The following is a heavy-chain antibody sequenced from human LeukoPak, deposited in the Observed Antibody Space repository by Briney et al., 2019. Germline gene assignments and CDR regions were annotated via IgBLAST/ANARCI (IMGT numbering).Heavy chain of an antibody. Sequence: GGSLRLSCAASGFTFFSYTMNWVRQAPGKGLEWVSSISSSSSYIYYADSVKGRFTISRDNARNSLYLQMNSLRAEDTAVYYCARDPYSGTYGDTYYYYMDVWGKGTTVTISS. V-gene: IGHV3-21*01. J-gene: IGHJ6*03. CDR2: ISSSSSYI. CDR3: ARDPYSGTYGDTYYYYMDV. CDR1: GFTFFSYT. D-gene: IGHD1-26*01.